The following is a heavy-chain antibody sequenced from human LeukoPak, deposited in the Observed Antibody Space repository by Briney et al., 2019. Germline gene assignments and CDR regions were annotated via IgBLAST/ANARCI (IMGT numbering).Heavy chain of an antibody. J-gene: IGHJ2*01. CDR3: ARHGGGWSLDL. V-gene: IGHV4-59*08. CDR1: GGSIRSYY. D-gene: IGHD3-16*01. CDR2: ITHSGGT. Sequence: SETLSLTCTVSGGSIRSYYWSWIRQPPGKGLEWIGYITHSGGTDYNPSLKSRVTMSVDTSKIQFSLNLTSVTAADTAVYYCARHGGGWSLDLRGRGILVTASS.